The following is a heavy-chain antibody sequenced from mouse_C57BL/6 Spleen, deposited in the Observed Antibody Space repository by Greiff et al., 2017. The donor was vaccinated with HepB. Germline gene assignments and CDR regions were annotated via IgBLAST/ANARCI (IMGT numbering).Heavy chain of an antibody. D-gene: IGHD1-1*01. J-gene: IGHJ1*03. V-gene: IGHV5-17*01. CDR1: GFTFSDYG. Sequence: EVKLVESGGGLVKPGGSLKLSCAASGFTFSDYGMHWVRQAPEKGLEWVAYISSGSSTIYYADTVKGRFTISRDNAKNTLFLQMTSLRSEDTAMYYCARPKDYCYWYFDVWGTGTTVTVSS. CDR3: ARPKDYCYWYFDV. CDR2: ISSGSSTI.